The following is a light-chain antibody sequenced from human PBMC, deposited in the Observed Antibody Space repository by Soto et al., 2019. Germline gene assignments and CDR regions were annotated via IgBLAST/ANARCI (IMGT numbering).Light chain of an antibody. V-gene: IGKV1-5*03. CDR1: QSLNIW. CDR3: QQYKAYAYT. Sequence: DIEMTQSPSTLSASVVDRVTITCRATQSLNIWLAWYQQKPGKAPKLLIAKASSLESGVPSRFSGSGSGTEFSLTISSLQPDDFATYYCQQYKAYAYTFGQGTKLEMK. CDR2: KAS. J-gene: IGKJ2*01.